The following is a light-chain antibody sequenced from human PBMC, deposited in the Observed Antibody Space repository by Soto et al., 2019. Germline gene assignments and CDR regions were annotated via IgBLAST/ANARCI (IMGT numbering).Light chain of an antibody. V-gene: IGKV3-15*01. J-gene: IGKJ1*01. Sequence: EIVMTQSPGTLSVSPGERATLSCRASQSLSSNLAWYQQKPGQAPRLLIYGASTRATGIPARFSGSESGTEFTLTINSLPSDDSAVYYCQQYNHWPSFGQGTKVEIK. CDR3: QQYNHWPS. CDR2: GAS. CDR1: QSLSSN.